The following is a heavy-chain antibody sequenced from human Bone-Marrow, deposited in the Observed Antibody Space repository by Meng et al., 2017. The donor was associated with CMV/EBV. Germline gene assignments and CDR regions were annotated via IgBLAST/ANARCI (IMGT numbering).Heavy chain of an antibody. CDR2: INPNSGGT. CDR3: ARGTYCMDV. V-gene: IGHV1-2*02. Sequence: KISCKASGYTFTGYYMHWVRQAPGQGLEWMGWINPNSGGTNYAQKFQGRVTMTRDTSISTAYMELSRLRSEDTAVYYCARGTYCMDVWGQGTTVTVSS. CDR1: GYTFTGYY. J-gene: IGHJ6*02.